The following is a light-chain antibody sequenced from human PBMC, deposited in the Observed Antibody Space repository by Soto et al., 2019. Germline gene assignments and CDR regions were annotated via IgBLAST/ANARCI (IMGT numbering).Light chain of an antibody. CDR1: TSNIGSSA. Sequence: QSALTQPPSASGTPGQRVTISCSGSTSNIGSSAVNWYQQLPGTAPKLLIYANDQRPSGVPARFSGSKSGTSASLAISGLQSEDEADYYCAAWDGSLNRYVFAAGTKVTVL. J-gene: IGLJ1*01. CDR2: AND. V-gene: IGLV1-44*01. CDR3: AAWDGSLNRYV.